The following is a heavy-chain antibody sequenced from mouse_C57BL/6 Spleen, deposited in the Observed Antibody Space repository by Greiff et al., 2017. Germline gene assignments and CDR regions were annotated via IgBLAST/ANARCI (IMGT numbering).Heavy chain of an antibody. CDR1: GYSFTDYY. V-gene: IGHV1-39*01. Sequence: EVQLQQSGPELVKPGASVKISCKASGYSFTDYYMNWVKQSTGKSLEWIGVINPNYGTTGYNQKFQGKATLTVDQSSNTAYMQLNSLTSEDSAVYDCARCEQVAGGFDYWGQGTTLTVSS. CDR3: ARCEQVAGGFDY. J-gene: IGHJ2*01. CDR2: INPNYGTT.